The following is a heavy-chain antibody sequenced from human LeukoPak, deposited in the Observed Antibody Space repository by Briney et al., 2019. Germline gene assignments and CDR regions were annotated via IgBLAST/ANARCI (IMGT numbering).Heavy chain of an antibody. J-gene: IGHJ3*02. CDR1: GFTFSSYG. CDR3: ARDRAVGVGYCSGGSCYSGRPDAFDI. Sequence: GRSLRLSCAASGFTFSSYGMHWVRQAPGKGLEWVAVIWYDGSNKYYADSVKGRFTISRDNSKNTLYLQMNSLRAEDTAVYYRARDRAVGVGYCSGGSCYSGRPDAFDIWGQGTMVTVSS. CDR2: IWYDGSNK. V-gene: IGHV3-33*01. D-gene: IGHD2-15*01.